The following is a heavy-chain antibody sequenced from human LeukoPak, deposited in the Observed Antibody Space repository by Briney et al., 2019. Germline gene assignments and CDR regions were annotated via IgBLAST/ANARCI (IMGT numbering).Heavy chain of an antibody. Sequence: ASVKVSCKASGYTFTAYYMNWVRQAPGQGLEWMGWISAYNGNTSYAQKFQGRVTMTTDTSTSTAYMELRSLRSDDTAVYYCARDPWDLGYGDSRLDYWGQGTLVTVSS. CDR1: GYTFTAYY. V-gene: IGHV1-18*04. CDR3: ARDPWDLGYGDSRLDY. J-gene: IGHJ4*02. D-gene: IGHD4-17*01. CDR2: ISAYNGNT.